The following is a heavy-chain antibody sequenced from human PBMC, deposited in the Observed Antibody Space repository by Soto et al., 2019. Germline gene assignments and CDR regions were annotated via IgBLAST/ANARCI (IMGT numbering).Heavy chain of an antibody. CDR3: ARYRTCGSWSKVDY. V-gene: IGHV4-31*03. CDR1: GLTISSASYY. Sequence: QVLLQEPGPGLMKPSQTLSLTCTVSGLTISSASYYWSWIRQHPGKALEWVGNIYYNGSTYYSPYLKSRVTLWVDTSKNQFSLRLTSVTAADTAVYYYARYRTCGSWSKVDYWGQGTLVSVSS. CDR2: IYYNGST. J-gene: IGHJ4*02. D-gene: IGHD6-13*01.